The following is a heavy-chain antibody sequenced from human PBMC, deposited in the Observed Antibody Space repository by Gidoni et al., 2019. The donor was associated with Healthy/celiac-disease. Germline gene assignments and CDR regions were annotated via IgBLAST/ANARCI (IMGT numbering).Heavy chain of an antibody. J-gene: IGHJ5*02. Sequence: QVQLQQWGAGLLTPSETLSLTCAVYGGSFSGYYWSWIRQPPGKGLEWIGEINHSGSTNYNPSLKSRVTISVDTSKNQFSLKLSSVTAADTAVYYCARGTVGYCSSTSCYFPLGWFDPWGQGTLVTVSS. V-gene: IGHV4-34*01. D-gene: IGHD2-2*01. CDR3: ARGTVGYCSSTSCYFPLGWFDP. CDR1: GGSFSGYY. CDR2: INHSGST.